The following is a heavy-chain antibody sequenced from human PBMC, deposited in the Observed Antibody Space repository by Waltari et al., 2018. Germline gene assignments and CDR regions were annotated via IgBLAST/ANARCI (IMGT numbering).Heavy chain of an antibody. Sequence: QVQLVQSGAEVKKPGASVKVSCKASGYTFTSYAMHWVRQAPGQRLEWMGWINADNGNTKYSQKFQGRVTISVDTSKNQFSLKLSSVTAADTAVYYCARGGPEQLAYFDYWGQGTLVTVSS. CDR1: GYTFTSYA. V-gene: IGHV1-3*01. CDR3: ARGGPEQLAYFDY. J-gene: IGHJ4*02. D-gene: IGHD6-6*01. CDR2: INADNGNT.